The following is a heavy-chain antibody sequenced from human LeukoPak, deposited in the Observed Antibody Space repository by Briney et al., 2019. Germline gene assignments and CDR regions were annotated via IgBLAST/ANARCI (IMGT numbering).Heavy chain of an antibody. V-gene: IGHV3-66*02. CDR1: GFTVSSNY. J-gene: IGHJ4*02. CDR2: IYSGGST. Sequence: GGSLRLPCAASGFTVSSNYMSWVRQAPGKGLEWVSVIYSGGSTYYADSVKGRFTISRDNSKNTLYLQMNSLRAEDTAVYYCARGYYYYDSSGQPFDYWGQGTLVTVSS. D-gene: IGHD3-22*01. CDR3: ARGYYYYDSSGQPFDY.